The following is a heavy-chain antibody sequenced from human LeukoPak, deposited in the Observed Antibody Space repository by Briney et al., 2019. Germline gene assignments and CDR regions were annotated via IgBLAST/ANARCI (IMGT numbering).Heavy chain of an antibody. D-gene: IGHD2-2*01. CDR3: AKDQLRYCSSTSCSLPDY. CDR1: GFTFSSYG. CDR2: IRYDGSNK. J-gene: IGHJ4*02. Sequence: GGSLRLSCAASGFTFSSYGMHWVRQAPGKGLEWVAFIRYDGSNKYYADSVKGRFTISRDNSKNALYLQMNSLRAEDTAVYYCAKDQLRYCSSTSCSLPDYWGQGTLVTVSS. V-gene: IGHV3-30*02.